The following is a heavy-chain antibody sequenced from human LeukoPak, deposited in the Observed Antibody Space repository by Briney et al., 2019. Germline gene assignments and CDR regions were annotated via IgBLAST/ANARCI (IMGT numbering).Heavy chain of an antibody. CDR2: IIGNGRDI. CDR1: GFSFSIYA. V-gene: IGHV3-23*01. J-gene: IGHJ4*02. Sequence: GGSLRLSCAASGFSFSIYAMNWVRQAPGKGLEWVSLIIGNGRDIRYADSVKGRFTISRDNSKNILYLQMYSLRAEDTAVYFFGEGLAPGCLDEFDSWGQGTLVTVSS. CDR3: GEGLAPGCLDEFDS. D-gene: IGHD3-16*01.